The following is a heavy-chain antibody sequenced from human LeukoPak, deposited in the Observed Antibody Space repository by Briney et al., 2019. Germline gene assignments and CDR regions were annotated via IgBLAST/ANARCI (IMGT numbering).Heavy chain of an antibody. D-gene: IGHD4-17*01. Sequence: SVKVSCKASGGTFSSYAISWVRQAPGQGLEWMGRIIPILGIANYAQKFQGRVTITADKSTSTAYMELSSLRSEDTAVYYCASDRVTIYFGGFDPWGQGTLVTVSS. CDR2: IIPILGIA. CDR3: ASDRVTIYFGGFDP. CDR1: GGTFSSYA. J-gene: IGHJ5*02. V-gene: IGHV1-69*04.